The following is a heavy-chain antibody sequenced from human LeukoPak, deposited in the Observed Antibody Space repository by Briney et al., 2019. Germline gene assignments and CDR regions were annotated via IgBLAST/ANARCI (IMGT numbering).Heavy chain of an antibody. CDR3: ARVDRHHFYMDV. V-gene: IGHV1-69*05. D-gene: IGHD1-14*01. CDR1: GDTFNNYI. J-gene: IGHJ6*03. Sequence: GASVKVPCKASGDTFNNYIIKWVRQAPGQGLEWMGWVIHLFNTPNYAQKFQGRITITTDPSTHTSYMELRSLRSEDTAVYSCARVDRHHFYMDVWGKGTTVTVSS. CDR2: VIHLFNTP.